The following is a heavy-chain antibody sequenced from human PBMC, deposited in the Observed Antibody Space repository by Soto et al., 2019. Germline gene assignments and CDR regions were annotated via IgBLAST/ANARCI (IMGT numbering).Heavy chain of an antibody. Sequence: SETLSLTCTVSGGSITSGGYYWNWIRQHPGKGLDWIGYIYYSGSTSYNPSLKSRLTISLDTSKNRFSLKLNSVTAADTAVYYGGGGGRGLYDFWSGNRPDYYGMDVWGQGTTVTVSS. D-gene: IGHD3-3*01. CDR3: GGGGRGLYDFWSGNRPDYYGMDV. CDR1: GGSITSGGYY. CDR2: IYYSGST. J-gene: IGHJ6*02. V-gene: IGHV4-31*03.